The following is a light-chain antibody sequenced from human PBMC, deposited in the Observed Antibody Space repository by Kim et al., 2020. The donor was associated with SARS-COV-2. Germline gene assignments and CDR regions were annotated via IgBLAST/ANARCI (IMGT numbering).Light chain of an antibody. CDR3: SSYTSIFTYV. CDR1: SSDVGSYNR. J-gene: IGLJ1*01. Sequence: GQLVTISCPGPSSDVGSYNRVSWYQQPPGTAPKLLIYEVSNRPSGIPDRFSGSKSGNTASLTISGLQAEDEADYYCSSYTSIFTYVFGTGTKVTVL. CDR2: EVS. V-gene: IGLV2-18*02.